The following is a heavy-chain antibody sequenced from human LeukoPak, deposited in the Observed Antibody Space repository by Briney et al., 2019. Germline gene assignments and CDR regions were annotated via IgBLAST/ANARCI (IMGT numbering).Heavy chain of an antibody. CDR3: AKDRRRCWTGGYFDY. CDR2: ISWNSGYI. Sequence: PGRTLRLSCAASGFTFDNYAMHWVRQAPGKGLEWVSGISWNSGYIGYADSVKGRFSISRDNAKNSLYLQINSLRAEDTALYYCAKDRRRCWTGGYFDYWGQGTLATVSS. V-gene: IGHV3-9*01. J-gene: IGHJ4*02. D-gene: IGHD1-1*01. CDR1: GFTFDNYA.